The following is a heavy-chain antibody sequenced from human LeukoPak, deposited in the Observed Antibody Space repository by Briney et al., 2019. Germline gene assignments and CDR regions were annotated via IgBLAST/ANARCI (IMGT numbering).Heavy chain of an antibody. J-gene: IGHJ4*02. CDR3: AKDATYGEPYYDILTGYYLDY. Sequence: GRSLRLSCAASGFTFDDYAMHWVRQAPGKGLEWVSDISWNSGSIGYADSVKGRFTISRDNAKNSLYLQMNSLRAEDTALYYCAKDATYGEPYYDILTGYYLDYWGQGTLVTVSS. D-gene: IGHD3-9*01. V-gene: IGHV3-9*01. CDR2: ISWNSGSI. CDR1: GFTFDDYA.